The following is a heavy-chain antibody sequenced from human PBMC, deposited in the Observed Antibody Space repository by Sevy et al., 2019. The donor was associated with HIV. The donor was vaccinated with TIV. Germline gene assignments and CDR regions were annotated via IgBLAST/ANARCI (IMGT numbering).Heavy chain of an antibody. V-gene: IGHV3-7*01. Sequence: GGSLRLSCAASGFTFSSYWMSWVRQAPGKGLEWVANIKQDGSEKYYVDSVKGRFTISRDNAKNSLYLQMNSLRAEDTAVYYCASAKTRLRYFDWLPSGYWGQGTLVTVSS. CDR3: ASAKTRLRYFDWLPSGY. CDR2: IKQDGSEK. D-gene: IGHD3-9*01. CDR1: GFTFSSYW. J-gene: IGHJ4*02.